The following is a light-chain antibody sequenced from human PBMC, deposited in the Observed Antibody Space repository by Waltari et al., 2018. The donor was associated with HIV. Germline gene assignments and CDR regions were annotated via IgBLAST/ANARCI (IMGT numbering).Light chain of an antibody. CDR2: NNN. CDR3: AAWDDGLNGL. V-gene: IGLV1-44*01. CDR1: RSNIGSNP. J-gene: IGLJ2*01. Sequence: QSVLTQPPSASGTPGQRVTISCSGRRSNIGSNPVSWYQQLPGTAPKLLIYNNNQRPSGVPDRFSGSKSGTSASLAISGLQSDDEGDYYCAAWDDGLNGLFGGGTKLTV.